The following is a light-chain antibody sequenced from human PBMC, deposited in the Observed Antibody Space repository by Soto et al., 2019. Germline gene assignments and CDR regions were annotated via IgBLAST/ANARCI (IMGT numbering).Light chain of an antibody. CDR2: QDT. Sequence: SYELTQPPSVSVSPGQTASITCSGDKFRDKYVSWYQQKPGQSPVVVMYQDTKRPSGIPERYSGSNSGYTATLTISGTQAMDEADYYCQAWDSSSSVVFGGGTKVTVL. V-gene: IGLV3-1*01. CDR1: KFRDKY. J-gene: IGLJ2*01. CDR3: QAWDSSSSVV.